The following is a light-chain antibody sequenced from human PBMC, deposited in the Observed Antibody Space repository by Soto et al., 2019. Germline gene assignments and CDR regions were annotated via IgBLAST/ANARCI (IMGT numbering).Light chain of an antibody. CDR1: RGISSA. V-gene: IGKV1-13*02. Sequence: AIQLTQSPSSLSASVGDRVTITCRASRGISSALAWYQQKAGKAPKLLIYDASSLASGVPSRFSGSGSGTDFTLTISSLHPEDFATYYCQTFNAFGEGTKVEIK. J-gene: IGKJ1*01. CDR3: QTFNA. CDR2: DAS.